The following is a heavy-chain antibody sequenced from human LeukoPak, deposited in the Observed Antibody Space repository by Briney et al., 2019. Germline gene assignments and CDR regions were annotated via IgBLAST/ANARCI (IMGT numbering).Heavy chain of an antibody. Sequence: SETLSLTCTVSGGSISSGGYYWSWIRQHPGKGLEWIGYIYYSGSTYYNPSLKSRVTISVDTSKNQFSLKLSSVTAADTAVYYCATTETYSSSWWGQGTLVTVSS. CDR1: GGSISSGGYY. CDR3: ATTETYSSSW. CDR2: IYYSGST. D-gene: IGHD6-13*01. V-gene: IGHV4-31*03. J-gene: IGHJ4*02.